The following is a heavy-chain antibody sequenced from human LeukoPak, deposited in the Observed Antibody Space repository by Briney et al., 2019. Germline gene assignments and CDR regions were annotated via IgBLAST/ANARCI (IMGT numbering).Heavy chain of an antibody. Sequence: PSETLSLTCTVSGGSISSYYWSWIGQPAGKGLEWIGRIYTSGSTNYNPSLKSRVTMSIDTSKNQFSLKLSSVTAADTAVYYCARDLVGATEDNWFDPWGQGTLVTVSS. D-gene: IGHD1-26*01. CDR3: ARDLVGATEDNWFDP. J-gene: IGHJ5*02. CDR1: GGSISSYY. CDR2: IYTSGST. V-gene: IGHV4-4*07.